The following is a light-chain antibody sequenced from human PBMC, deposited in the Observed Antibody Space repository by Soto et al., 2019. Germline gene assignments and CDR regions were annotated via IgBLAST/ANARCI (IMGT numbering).Light chain of an antibody. V-gene: IGLV2-8*01. CDR2: EVS. Sequence: ALTQPPSASGSPGQSVTISCTGTTSDVGGYDYVSWYQQHPGKAPKLMIYEVSKRPSGVPDRFSGSKSGSTASLTVSGLQAEDEADYYCSSYAGSNNLVVFGGGTKVTVL. J-gene: IGLJ2*01. CDR1: TSDVGGYDY. CDR3: SSYAGSNNLVV.